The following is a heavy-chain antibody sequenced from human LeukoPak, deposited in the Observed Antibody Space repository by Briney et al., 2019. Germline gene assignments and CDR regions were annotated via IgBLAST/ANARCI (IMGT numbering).Heavy chain of an antibody. D-gene: IGHD6-13*01. Sequence: GGSLRLSCAASGFTVSSNYMSWVRQAPGKGLEWVSVIYSGGNTYYADSVKGRFTISRDNSKNTLYLQMNSLRAEDTAVYYCARESSSEYYFDYWGQGTQVTVSS. CDR3: ARESSSEYYFDY. CDR2: IYSGGNT. J-gene: IGHJ4*02. V-gene: IGHV3-53*01. CDR1: GFTVSSNY.